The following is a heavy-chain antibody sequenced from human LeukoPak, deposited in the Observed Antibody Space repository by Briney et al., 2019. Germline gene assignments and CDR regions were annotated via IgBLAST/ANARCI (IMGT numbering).Heavy chain of an antibody. Sequence: ASVKVSCKASGNTFTAYYILRVRQAPGQGLEWMGRINPNSGGTDYAQNFRGRVTLTRDTSVSTAYMDLTRLRSDDTAVYYCASDQAGSVNSFDPWGQGTLVTVSS. V-gene: IGHV1-2*06. CDR3: ASDQAGSVNSFDP. CDR2: INPNSGGT. CDR1: GNTFTAYY. J-gene: IGHJ5*02.